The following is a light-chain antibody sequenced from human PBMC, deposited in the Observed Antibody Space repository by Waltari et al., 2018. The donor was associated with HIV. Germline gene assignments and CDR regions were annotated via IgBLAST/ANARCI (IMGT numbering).Light chain of an antibody. J-gene: IGLJ2*01. Sequence: SSLLTQIPSVSVAPGQTARITCGGNNIERKSVNWYQQKPGQAPLLVIYYDSDRPSGFPGRLSGSNSGNTATLTISRVGDGDEADYYCQVWDSSSDHVLFGGGTRLTVL. CDR2: YDS. CDR1: NIERKS. CDR3: QVWDSSSDHVL. V-gene: IGLV3-21*04.